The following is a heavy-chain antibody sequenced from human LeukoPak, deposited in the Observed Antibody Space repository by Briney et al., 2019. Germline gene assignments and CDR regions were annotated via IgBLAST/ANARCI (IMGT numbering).Heavy chain of an antibody. J-gene: IGHJ4*02. CDR3: ARDQYSSGHDY. CDR1: GGTFSSYA. V-gene: IGHV1-2*02. D-gene: IGHD6-19*01. CDR2: INPNSGGT. Sequence: ASVKVSCKASGGTFSSYAISWVRQAPGQGLEWMGRINPNSGGTNYAQEFQGRVTMTRDTSISTAYMELSRLRSDDTAVYYCARDQYSSGHDYWGQGTLVTVSS.